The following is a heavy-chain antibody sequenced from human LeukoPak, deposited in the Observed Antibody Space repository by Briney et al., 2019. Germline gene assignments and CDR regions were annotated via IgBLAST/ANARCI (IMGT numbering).Heavy chain of an antibody. CDR2: IWYDGSNK. Sequence: GRSLRLSCAASGFAFSSYGMHWARQAPGKGLEWVAVIWYDGSNKYYADSVKGRFTISRDISKNTLYLQMNSLRAEDTAVYYCARESSGSYFFYWGQGTLVTVSS. CDR1: GFAFSSYG. J-gene: IGHJ4*02. CDR3: ARESSGSYFFY. V-gene: IGHV3-33*01. D-gene: IGHD1-26*01.